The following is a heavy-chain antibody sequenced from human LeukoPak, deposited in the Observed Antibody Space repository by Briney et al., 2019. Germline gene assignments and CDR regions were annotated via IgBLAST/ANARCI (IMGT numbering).Heavy chain of an antibody. V-gene: IGHV4-39*07. Sequence: SETLSLTCTVSGGSISSSSYYWGWVRQPPGKGLEWIGEIYHSGSTNYNPSLKSRVTISVDKSKNQFSLKLSSVTAADTAVYYCARALNVVVTATPYNWFDPWGQGTLVTVSS. CDR3: ARALNVVVTATPYNWFDP. CDR1: GGSISSSSYY. J-gene: IGHJ5*02. CDR2: IYHSGST. D-gene: IGHD2-21*02.